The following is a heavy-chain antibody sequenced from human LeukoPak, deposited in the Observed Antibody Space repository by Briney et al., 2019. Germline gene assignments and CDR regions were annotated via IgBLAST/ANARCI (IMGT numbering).Heavy chain of an antibody. Sequence: GGSLRLSCAASGFTVSSNYMSWVRQAPGKGLEWVSLIYSGGSTYYADSVKGRFTISRDNSKNTLYLQMNSLRAEDTAVYYCAKGRNSIAVAGTGLDYWGQGTLVTVSS. CDR3: AKGRNSIAVAGTGLDY. V-gene: IGHV3-66*01. CDR2: IYSGGST. D-gene: IGHD6-19*01. CDR1: GFTVSSNY. J-gene: IGHJ4*02.